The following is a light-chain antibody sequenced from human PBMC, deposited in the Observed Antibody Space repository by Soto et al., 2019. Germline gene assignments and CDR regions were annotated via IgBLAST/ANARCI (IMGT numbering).Light chain of an antibody. CDR2: EVT. CDR3: SSHTSVNTRV. CDR1: SSDVGSYDY. J-gene: IGLJ1*01. V-gene: IGLV2-14*01. Sequence: QSALTQPASVSGSPGQSIAISCTGTSSDVGSYDYVSWYQQHPDKAPKLMIYEVTQRPSGVSNRFSGSKSGNTASLTISGLQAEDEADYYFSSHTSVNTRVFGTGTKLTVL.